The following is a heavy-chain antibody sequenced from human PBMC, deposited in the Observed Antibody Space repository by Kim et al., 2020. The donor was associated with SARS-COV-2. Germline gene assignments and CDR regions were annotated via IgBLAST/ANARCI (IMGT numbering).Heavy chain of an antibody. CDR2: ISSSSSYI. CDR1: GFTFSSYS. D-gene: IGHD1-26*01. J-gene: IGHJ6*03. V-gene: IGHV3-21*01. CDR3: ARSSGGSYLVYYYYYMDV. Sequence: GGSLRLSCAASGFTFSSYSMNWVRQAPGKGLEWVSSISSSSSYIYYADSVKGRFTISRDNAKNSLYLQMNSLRAEDTAVYYCARSSGGSYLVYYYYYMDVWGKGTTVTVSS.